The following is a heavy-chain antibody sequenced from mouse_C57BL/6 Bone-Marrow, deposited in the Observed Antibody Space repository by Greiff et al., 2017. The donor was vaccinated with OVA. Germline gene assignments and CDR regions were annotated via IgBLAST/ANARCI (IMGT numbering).Heavy chain of an antibody. CDR1: GFNIKDDY. J-gene: IGHJ3*01. V-gene: IGHV14-4*01. CDR2: IDPENGDT. D-gene: IGHD1-1*02. CDR3: TTPMGPWCAY. Sequence: EVQLQQSGAELVRPGASVKLSCTASGFNIKDDYMHWVQQRPEQGLEWIGWIDPENGDTEYASKFQGKATITADTTSNTAYLQLSSQTSEDTAVYYCTTPMGPWCAYWGQGTLVTVSA.